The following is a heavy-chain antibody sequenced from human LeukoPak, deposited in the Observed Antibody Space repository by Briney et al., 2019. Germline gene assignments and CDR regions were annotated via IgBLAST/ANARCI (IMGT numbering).Heavy chain of an antibody. J-gene: IGHJ5*02. D-gene: IGHD3-22*01. CDR2: IRYDGSNK. V-gene: IGHV3-30*02. CDR1: GFTFSSYG. Sequence: PGGSLRLSCAASGFTFSSYGMHWVRQAPGKGLEWVAFIRYDGSNKYYADSVKGRFTISRDNSKNTLYLQMNSLRAEDTAVYYCAKRANLNYYDTSLLGTWGQGTLVTVSS. CDR3: AKRANLNYYDTSLLGT.